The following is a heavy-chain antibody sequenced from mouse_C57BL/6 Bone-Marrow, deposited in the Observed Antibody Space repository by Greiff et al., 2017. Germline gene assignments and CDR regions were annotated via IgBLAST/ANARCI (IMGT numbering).Heavy chain of an antibody. CDR2: IYPGSGST. V-gene: IGHV1-55*01. Sequence: VQLQPPGAELVKPGASVKMSCKASGYTFTSYWITWVKQRPGQGLEWIGDIYPGSGSTNYNEKFKSKATLTVDTSSSTAYMQLSSLTSEDSAVYYCARGFYDYGHYYAMDYWGQGTSVTVSS. CDR1: GYTFTSYW. J-gene: IGHJ4*01. CDR3: ARGFYDYGHYYAMDY. D-gene: IGHD2-4*01.